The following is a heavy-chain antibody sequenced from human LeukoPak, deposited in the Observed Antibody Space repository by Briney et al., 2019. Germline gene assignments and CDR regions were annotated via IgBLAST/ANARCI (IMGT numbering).Heavy chain of an antibody. Sequence: GGSLRLSCAASGFTFSSYSMSWVRQAPGKGLEWVSTFSGSGGGTYYADSVKGRFTISRDNSENTLYLQMNTLRAEDTAVYYCARDRNSPAKYYFDYWGQGTLVTVSS. CDR1: GFTFSSYS. V-gene: IGHV3-23*01. CDR3: ARDRNSPAKYYFDY. CDR2: FSGSGGGT. J-gene: IGHJ4*02. D-gene: IGHD1-14*01.